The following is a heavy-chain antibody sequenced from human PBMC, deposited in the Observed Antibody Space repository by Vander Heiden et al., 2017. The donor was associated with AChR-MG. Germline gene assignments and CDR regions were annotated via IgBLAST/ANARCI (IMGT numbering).Heavy chain of an antibody. CDR1: GGSISSGSYY. V-gene: IGHV4-61*02. J-gene: IGHJ5*02. CDR3: AKDRGGYCKLDP. D-gene: IGHD2-15*01. CDR2: IYTSGST. Sequence: QVQLQESGPGLVKPSPTLSLTCTVYGGSISSGSYYWSWIRQPAGKGLEWIGRIYTSGSTNYNPSLKSRVTISVDTSKNQFSLKLSSVTAADTAVYYCAKDRGGYCKLDPWGQGTLVTVSS.